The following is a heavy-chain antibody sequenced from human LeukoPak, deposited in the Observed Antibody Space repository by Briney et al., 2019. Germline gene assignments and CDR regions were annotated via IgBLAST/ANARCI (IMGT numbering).Heavy chain of an antibody. CDR2: ISSSSSYI. V-gene: IGHV3-21*01. CDR3: VSRGRAVVYFDY. CDR1: GFTFSSYS. J-gene: IGHJ4*02. D-gene: IGHD2-2*01. Sequence: ETGGSLRLSCAASGFTFSSYSMNWVRQAPGKGLEWVSSISSSSSYIYYADSVKGRFTISRDNAKNSLYLQMNSLRAEDTAVYYCVSRGRAVVYFDYWGQGTLVTVSS.